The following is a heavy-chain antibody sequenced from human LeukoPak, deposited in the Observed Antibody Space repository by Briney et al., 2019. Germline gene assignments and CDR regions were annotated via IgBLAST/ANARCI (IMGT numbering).Heavy chain of an antibody. CDR1: GGSISSYY. J-gene: IGHJ4*02. CDR3: ARGTYYYDSSGYWDY. CDR2: IYYSGST. D-gene: IGHD3-22*01. V-gene: IGHV4-59*01. Sequence: SETLSLTCTVSGGSISSYYWSWIRQPPGKGLEWIGYIYYSGSTNYNPSLKSRVTISVDTSKNQFSLKLSSVTAADTAVYYCARGTYYYDSSGYWDYWGQGTLVTVPS.